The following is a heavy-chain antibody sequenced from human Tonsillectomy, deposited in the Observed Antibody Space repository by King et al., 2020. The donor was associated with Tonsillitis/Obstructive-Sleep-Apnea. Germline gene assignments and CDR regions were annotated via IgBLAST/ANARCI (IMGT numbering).Heavy chain of an antibody. CDR2: IKSKTDGGTT. D-gene: IGHD6-13*01. CDR3: TTDQHLSSESHAY. CDR1: GFTFSNAW. Sequence: VQLVESGGGLVKPGGSLRLSCAASGFTFSNAWMSWVRQAPGKGLEWVGRIKSKTDGGTTDYAAPVKGRFTITRDDSKNTLYLQMNSLKTEDTAVYYCTTDQHLSSESHAYWGQGTLVTVSS. V-gene: IGHV3-15*01. J-gene: IGHJ4*02.